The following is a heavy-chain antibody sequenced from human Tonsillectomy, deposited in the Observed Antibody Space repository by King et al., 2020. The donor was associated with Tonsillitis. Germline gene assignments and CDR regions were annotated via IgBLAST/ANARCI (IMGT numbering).Heavy chain of an antibody. CDR3: ARNLVLSGSSYGFDY. D-gene: IGHD1-26*01. J-gene: IGHJ4*02. CDR2: ISDSGST. V-gene: IGHV4-59*01. CDR1: GGFISSYS. Sequence: QLQESGPGLVKPSETLSLTCTVSGGFISSYSWSWFRQPPGKGLEWIGFISDSGSTNYNPSLKRRVTISVDTSKNHFSLKRSSVTAADTAVYYGARNLVLSGSSYGFDYWGQGTLVTVSS.